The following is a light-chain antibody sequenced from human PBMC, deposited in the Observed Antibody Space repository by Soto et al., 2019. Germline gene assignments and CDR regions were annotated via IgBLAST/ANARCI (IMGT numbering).Light chain of an antibody. CDR1: QSVSSN. Sequence: EIVMTQSPATLSVSPGEGATLSCRATQSVSSNLAWYQQKPGQAPRLLIYGALTRATGIPARFSGSGSGTEFTLTISSLQPDDFATYYCQQYNSYSPTFGQGTKVEIK. J-gene: IGKJ1*01. V-gene: IGKV3-15*01. CDR3: QQYNSYSPT. CDR2: GAL.